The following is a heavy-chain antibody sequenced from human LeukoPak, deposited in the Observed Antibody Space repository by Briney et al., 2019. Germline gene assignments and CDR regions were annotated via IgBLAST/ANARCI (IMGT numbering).Heavy chain of an antibody. CDR1: GGTFSSYA. CDR3: ARAVYYYDSSGHDAFDI. CDR2: ISAYNGNT. J-gene: IGHJ3*02. Sequence: ASVKVSCKASGGTFSSYALSWMRQAPGQGLEWMGWISAYNGNTNYAQKLQGRVTMTTDTSTSTAYMELRSLRSDDTAVYYCARAVYYYDSSGHDAFDIWGQGTMVTVSS. D-gene: IGHD3-22*01. V-gene: IGHV1-18*01.